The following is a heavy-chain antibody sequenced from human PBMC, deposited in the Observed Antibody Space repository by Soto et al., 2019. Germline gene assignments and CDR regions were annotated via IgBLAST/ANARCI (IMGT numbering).Heavy chain of an antibody. CDR2: IKHSGST. Sequence: SETLSLTCAVYGGSFSGYYWSWIRQPPGKGLEWIGEIKHSGSTKYNPSLKSRVIISLDTSKNQFSLKVSSVTAADTAVYYCAGSSWPRDYWGQGTLVTVSS. V-gene: IGHV4-34*01. D-gene: IGHD3-10*01. J-gene: IGHJ4*02. CDR3: AGSSWPRDY. CDR1: GGSFSGYY.